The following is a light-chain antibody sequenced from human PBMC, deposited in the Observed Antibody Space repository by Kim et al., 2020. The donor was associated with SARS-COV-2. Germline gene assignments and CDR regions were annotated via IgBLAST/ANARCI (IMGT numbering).Light chain of an antibody. J-gene: IGLJ2*01. CDR1: RLGDKY. CDR2: QDT. Sequence: SVSPGQTASITCSGDRLGDKYVCWYQQKPGQSPVVVIYQDTKRPSGIPERFSGSNSGNTATLTISGTPAMDEADYYCHVWDSTTTVFGGGTQLTVL. CDR3: HVWDSTTTV. V-gene: IGLV3-1*01.